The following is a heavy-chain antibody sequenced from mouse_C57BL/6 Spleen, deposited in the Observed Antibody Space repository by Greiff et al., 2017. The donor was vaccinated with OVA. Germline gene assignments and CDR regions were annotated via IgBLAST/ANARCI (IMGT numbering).Heavy chain of an antibody. CDR3: TRDKGSSYPFDY. CDR1: GFTFSSYA. V-gene: IGHV5-9-1*02. D-gene: IGHD1-1*01. CDR2: ISSGGDYI. Sequence: VQLKESGEGLVKPGGSLKLSCAASGFTFSSYAMSWVRQTPEKRLEWVAYISSGGDYIYYADTVKGRFTISRDNARNTLYLQMSSLKSEDTAMYYCTRDKGSSYPFDYWGQGTTLTVSS. J-gene: IGHJ2*01.